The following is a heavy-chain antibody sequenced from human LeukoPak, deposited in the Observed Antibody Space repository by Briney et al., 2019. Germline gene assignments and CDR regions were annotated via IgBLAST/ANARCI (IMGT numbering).Heavy chain of an antibody. J-gene: IGHJ4*02. D-gene: IGHD6-19*01. CDR1: GFTFSSYA. CDR3: ARDSPNAVAGLDY. Sequence: GRSLRLSCAASGFTFSSYAMHWVRQAPGKGLEWVAVISYDGSNKYYADSVKGRFTISRDNSKNTLYLQMNSLRAEDTAVYYCARDSPNAVAGLDYWGQGTLVTVSS. V-gene: IGHV3-30*04. CDR2: ISYDGSNK.